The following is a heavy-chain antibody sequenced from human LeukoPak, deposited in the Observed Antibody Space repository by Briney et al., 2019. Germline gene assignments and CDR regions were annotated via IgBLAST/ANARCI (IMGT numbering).Heavy chain of an antibody. Sequence: SETLSLTCTVSGGSISSSSYYWAWIRQPPGKGLEWIGSIYYTGSTYYNPSLKSRVTISVDTSKNQFSLKLSSVTAADTAVYYCARGSHSSSWYGGNWFDPWGQGTLVTVSS. J-gene: IGHJ5*02. D-gene: IGHD6-13*01. CDR1: GGSISSSSYY. V-gene: IGHV4-39*07. CDR3: ARGSHSSSWYGGNWFDP. CDR2: IYYTGST.